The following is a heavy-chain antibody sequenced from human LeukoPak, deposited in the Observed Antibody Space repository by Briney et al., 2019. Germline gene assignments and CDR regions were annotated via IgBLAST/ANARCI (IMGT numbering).Heavy chain of an antibody. CDR1: GFTFSNYA. J-gene: IGHJ4*02. Sequence: GGSLRLSCAASGFTFSNYAMNWVRQAPGQGLEWVSAIGGSGDSTYYTDSVKGRFTISRDNSKNTIYLQMNSLRAEDTATYYCAKAGAGMGILDHWGQGTLVIVST. CDR2: IGGSGDST. V-gene: IGHV3-23*01. CDR3: AKAGAGMGILDH. D-gene: IGHD5-18*01.